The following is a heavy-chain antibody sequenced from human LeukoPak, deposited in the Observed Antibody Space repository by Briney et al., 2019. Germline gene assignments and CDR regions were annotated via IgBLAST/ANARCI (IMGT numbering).Heavy chain of an antibody. V-gene: IGHV3-23*01. Sequence: TGGSLRLSCAASGSTFSSYAMSWVRQAPGKGLEWVSVISGNGGRTYYADSVKGRFTISRDNSKNTLYLQMNSLRAEDTAVYYCAKVRDLDTVLGRFDNWGQGTLVTVSS. CDR1: GSTFSSYA. D-gene: IGHD5-18*01. CDR3: AKVRDLDTVLGRFDN. CDR2: ISGNGGRT. J-gene: IGHJ5*02.